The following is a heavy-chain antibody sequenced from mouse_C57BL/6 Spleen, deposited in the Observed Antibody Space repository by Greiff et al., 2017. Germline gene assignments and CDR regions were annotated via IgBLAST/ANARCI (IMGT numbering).Heavy chain of an antibody. D-gene: IGHD3-2*02. CDR3: ARWDSSGSPWFAY. CDR2: INPSNGGT. J-gene: IGHJ3*01. CDR1: GYTFTSYW. Sequence: QVQLKEPGTELVKPGASVKLSCKASGYTFTSYWMHWVKQRPGQGLEWIGNINPSNGGTNYNEKFKSKATLTVDKSSSTAYMQLSSLTSEDSAVYYCARWDSSGSPWFAYWGQGTLVTVSA. V-gene: IGHV1-53*01.